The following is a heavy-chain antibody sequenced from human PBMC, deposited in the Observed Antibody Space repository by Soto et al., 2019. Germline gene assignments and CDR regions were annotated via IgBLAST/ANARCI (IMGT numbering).Heavy chain of an antibody. D-gene: IGHD3-3*01. CDR3: AKDRRAPMYYDFWSGYYHGTDYYYYGMDV. Sequence: GSLRLSCAASGFTFSSYAMHWVRQAPGKGLEWVAVISYDGSNKYYADSVKGRFTISRDNSKNTLYLQMNSLRAEDTAVYYCAKDRRAPMYYDFWSGYYHGTDYYYYGMDVWGQGTTVTVSS. J-gene: IGHJ6*02. V-gene: IGHV3-30-3*01. CDR1: GFTFSSYA. CDR2: ISYDGSNK.